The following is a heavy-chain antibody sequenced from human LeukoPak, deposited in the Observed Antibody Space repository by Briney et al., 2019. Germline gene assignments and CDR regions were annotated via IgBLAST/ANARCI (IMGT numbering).Heavy chain of an antibody. CDR1: GGSISSSTYY. CDR3: ARSGKNYYGSGSYLGWWYFDL. Sequence: SETLSLTCTVSGGSISSSTYYWSWIRQPAGKGLEWIGRIYTSGSTNYNPSLKSRVTMSVDTSKNQFSLKLSSVTAADTAVYYCARSGKNYYGSGSYLGWWYFDLWGRGTLVTVSS. CDR2: IYTSGST. D-gene: IGHD3-10*01. V-gene: IGHV4-61*02. J-gene: IGHJ2*01.